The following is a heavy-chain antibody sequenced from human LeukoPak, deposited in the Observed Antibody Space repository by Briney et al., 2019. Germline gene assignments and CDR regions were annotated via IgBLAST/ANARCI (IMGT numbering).Heavy chain of an antibody. J-gene: IGHJ4*02. CDR2: ISAYNGNT. Sequence: ASVKVSCKASGYTFTSYGISWVRQAPGQGLEWMGWISAYNGNTNYAQKLQGRVTMTTDTSTSTAYMELRSLRSDDTAVYYCARSNYYDSSGYEGYWGQGTLVTVSS. CDR1: GYTFTSYG. D-gene: IGHD3-22*01. CDR3: ARSNYYDSSGYEGY. V-gene: IGHV1-18*01.